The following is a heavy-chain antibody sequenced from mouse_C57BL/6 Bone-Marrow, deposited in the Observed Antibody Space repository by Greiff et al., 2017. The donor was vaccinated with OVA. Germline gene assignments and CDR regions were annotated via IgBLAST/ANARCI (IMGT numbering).Heavy chain of an antibody. V-gene: IGHV1-81*01. Sequence: QVHVKQSGAELARPGASVKLSCKASGYTFTSYGISWVKQRTGQGLEWIGEIYPRSGNTYYNEKFKGKATLTADKSSSTAYMELRSLTSEDSAVYFCAREGYYVRYFDVWGTGTTVTVSS. J-gene: IGHJ1*03. D-gene: IGHD2-3*01. CDR3: AREGYYVRYFDV. CDR1: GYTFTSYG. CDR2: IYPRSGNT.